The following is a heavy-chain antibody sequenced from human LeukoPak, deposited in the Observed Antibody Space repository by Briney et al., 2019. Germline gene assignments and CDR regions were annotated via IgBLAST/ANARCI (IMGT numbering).Heavy chain of an antibody. CDR3: FRDDGPGT. Sequence: GGSLRLSCAASGFTFSTYWMSWVRQAPGKGSEWVANIKEDGSEAYYMDSVRGRFTISRDNAETSLHLQMDSLRAEDTAVYYCFRDDGPGTWGQGTLVTVSS. V-gene: IGHV3-7*01. CDR2: IKEDGSEA. J-gene: IGHJ5*02. D-gene: IGHD3-10*01. CDR1: GFTFSTYW.